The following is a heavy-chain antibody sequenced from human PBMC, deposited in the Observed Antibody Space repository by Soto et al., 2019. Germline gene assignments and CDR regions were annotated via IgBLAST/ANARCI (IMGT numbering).Heavy chain of an antibody. V-gene: IGHV3-23*01. D-gene: IGHD3-10*01. CDR3: AKHRVWFGELGP. CDR2: ISGSNGRT. J-gene: IGHJ5*02. Sequence: EVQLLESGGGLVQPGGSLKLSCAASGFPFSVYAMSWVRQAPGKGLEWVSAISGSNGRTYYVDSVKGRFTMSRDNSKNMLYLQMNSLRAEDTAGYYCAKHRVWFGELGPWGQGTLVTVSS. CDR1: GFPFSVYA.